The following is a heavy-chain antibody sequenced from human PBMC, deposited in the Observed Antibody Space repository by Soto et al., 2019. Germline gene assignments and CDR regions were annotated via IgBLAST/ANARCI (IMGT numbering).Heavy chain of an antibody. CDR3: AIEYYYDSSGYYHTPLDY. Sequence: QVQLVQSGAEVKKPGASVKVSCKASGYTFTSYAMHWVRQAPGQRLAWMGWINAGNGNTKYLQKIQGRVTITMDTSASTAYMELSSLRSEDTAVYYCAIEYYYDSSGYYHTPLDYWGQGPLVTFSS. CDR1: GYTFTSYA. D-gene: IGHD3-22*01. CDR2: INAGNGNT. V-gene: IGHV1-3*01. J-gene: IGHJ4*02.